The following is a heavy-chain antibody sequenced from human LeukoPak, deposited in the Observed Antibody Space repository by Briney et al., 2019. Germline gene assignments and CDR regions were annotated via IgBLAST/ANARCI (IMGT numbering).Heavy chain of an antibody. D-gene: IGHD1-26*01. CDR3: AREEGLSGTYYDAFDI. J-gene: IGHJ3*02. CDR2: INPSGGTT. V-gene: IGHV1-46*04. CDR1: GYRFSSSC. Sequence: ASVKVSCKASGYRFSSSCMHWVRQAPGQGLEWMGIINPSGGTTTYAQKLQGRVTMTWDMSTATAYMDLSSLTSEDTAIYYCAREEGLSGTYYDAFDIWGQGTMVTVSS.